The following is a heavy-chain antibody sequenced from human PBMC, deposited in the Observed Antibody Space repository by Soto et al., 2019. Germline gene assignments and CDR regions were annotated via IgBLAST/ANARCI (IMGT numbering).Heavy chain of an antibody. Sequence: EVQLVESGGTLVQPGGSLKLSCAASGFDASVNFMTWVRQAPGKGLEWVSAINNAGTTFYADSVKGRFTISRDDSKNTPFPQMTSLRVADTAMYYCVRETYYYGMDVWGQGTAVTVSS. V-gene: IGHV3-66*01. J-gene: IGHJ6*02. CDR2: INNAGTT. CDR3: VRETYYYGMDV. CDR1: GFDASVNF.